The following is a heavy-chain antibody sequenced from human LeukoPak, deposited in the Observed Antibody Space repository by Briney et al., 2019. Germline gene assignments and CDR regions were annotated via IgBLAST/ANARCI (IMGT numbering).Heavy chain of an antibody. V-gene: IGHV4-59*11. CDR2: IFYVGST. CDR1: GDSIGSHY. D-gene: IGHD3-22*01. CDR3: ARYPYDRRGEAFDI. J-gene: IGHJ3*02. Sequence: SETLSPTCTVSGDSIGSHYWSWIRQPPGKGLEWIGYIFYVGSTNYNPSLKSRVTISVDTSKNQFSLKLNSVTAADTAGYYCARYPYDRRGEAFDIWGQVTMVNVSS.